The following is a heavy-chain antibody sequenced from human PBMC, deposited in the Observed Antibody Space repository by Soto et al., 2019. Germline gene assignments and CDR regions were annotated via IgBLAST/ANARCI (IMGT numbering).Heavy chain of an antibody. CDR2: ISWDGGST. D-gene: IGHD3-16*01. CDR1: GFTFDDYT. Sequence: DVQLVESGGVVVQPGGSLRLSCAASGFTFDDYTMHWVRQAPGKGLEWVSLISWDGGSTYYADSVKGRFTISRDNSKNSLYLQMNSLRTEDTALYYCAKDMQGGFYFDYWGQGTLVTVSS. CDR3: AKDMQGGFYFDY. V-gene: IGHV3-43*01. J-gene: IGHJ4*02.